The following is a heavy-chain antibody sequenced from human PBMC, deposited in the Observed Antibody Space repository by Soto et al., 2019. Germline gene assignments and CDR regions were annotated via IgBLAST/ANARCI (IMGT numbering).Heavy chain of an antibody. V-gene: IGHV1-18*01. CDR1: GYTFTSCG. D-gene: IGHD3-3*01. CDR2: ISAYNGNT. CDR3: ARVNDFWSDSPWFDP. J-gene: IGHJ5*02. Sequence: QVQLVQSGAEVKKPGASVKVSCKASGYTFTSCGISWVRQAPGQGLEWMGWISAYNGNTNYAQKLQGRVTMTTDTSTSTAYMELRSLRSDDTAVYYCARVNDFWSDSPWFDPWGQGTLVTVSS.